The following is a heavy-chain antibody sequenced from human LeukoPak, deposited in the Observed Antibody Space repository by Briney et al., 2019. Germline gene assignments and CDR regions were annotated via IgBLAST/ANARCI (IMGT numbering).Heavy chain of an antibody. D-gene: IGHD1-26*01. Sequence: SETLSLTCTVSGGSISSSSYYWGWIRQPPGKGLEWIGSIYYSGSTYYNPSLKSRVTISVDTSKNQFSLKLSSVTAADTAVYYYARDQATIILGYFDYWGQGTLVTVSS. V-gene: IGHV4-39*07. CDR3: ARDQATIILGYFDY. J-gene: IGHJ4*02. CDR2: IYYSGST. CDR1: GGSISSSSYY.